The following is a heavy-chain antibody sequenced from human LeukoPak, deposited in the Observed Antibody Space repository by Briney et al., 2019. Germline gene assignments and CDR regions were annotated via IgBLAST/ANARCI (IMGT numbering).Heavy chain of an antibody. CDR2: IRDSGNSP. V-gene: IGHV3-23*01. CDR3: AKDSGPWGYCTTTSCYFAY. Sequence: GGSLRLSCAASGFTFSSYAMSWVRQAPGKGLEWVSAIRDSGNSPYYADSVRGRFTISRDNSKNTLHLQMNSLSAGDTAVYYCAKDSGPWGYCTTTSCYFAYWGQGALVTVSS. CDR1: GFTFSSYA. J-gene: IGHJ4*02. D-gene: IGHD2-2*01.